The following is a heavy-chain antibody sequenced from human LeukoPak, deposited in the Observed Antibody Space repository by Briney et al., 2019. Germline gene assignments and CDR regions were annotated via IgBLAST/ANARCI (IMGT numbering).Heavy chain of an antibody. CDR1: GYTFTSYA. CDR2: INTNTGNP. J-gene: IGHJ4*02. D-gene: IGHD6-19*01. V-gene: IGHV7-4-1*02. Sequence: ASVKVSCKASGYTFTSYAMNWVRQAPGQGLEWMGWINTNTGNPTYAQGFTGRFVFSLDTSVSTAYLQISSLKAEDTAVYYCARGFEQWLVRGFDYWGQGTLVTVSS. CDR3: ARGFEQWLVRGFDY.